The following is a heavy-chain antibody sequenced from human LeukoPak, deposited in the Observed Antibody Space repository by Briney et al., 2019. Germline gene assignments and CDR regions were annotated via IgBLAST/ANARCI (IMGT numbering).Heavy chain of an antibody. CDR2: ISYDGSNK. J-gene: IGHJ4*02. D-gene: IGHD2-21*02. V-gene: IGHV3-30*04. CDR1: GFTFSSYA. Sequence: GGSLRLSCAASGFTFSSYAMHWVRQAPGKGLEWVAVISYDGSNKYYADSVKGRFTISRDNSKNTLYLQMNSLRAEDTAVYYCARGRVTAIFDYWGQGTLVTVSS. CDR3: ARGRVTAIFDY.